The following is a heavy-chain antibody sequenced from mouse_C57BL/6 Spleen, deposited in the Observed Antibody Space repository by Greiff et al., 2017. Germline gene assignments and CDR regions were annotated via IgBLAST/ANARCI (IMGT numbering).Heavy chain of an antibody. Sequence: EVKVVESGGGLVKPGGSLKLSCAASGFTFSDYGMHWVRQAPEKGLEWVAYISSGSSTIYYADTVKCRFTISRDNAKNTLFLQMTSLRSEDTAMYYCSEKDAMDYWGQGTSVTVSS. CDR3: SEKDAMDY. CDR1: GFTFSDYG. CDR2: ISSGSSTI. V-gene: IGHV5-17*01. J-gene: IGHJ4*01.